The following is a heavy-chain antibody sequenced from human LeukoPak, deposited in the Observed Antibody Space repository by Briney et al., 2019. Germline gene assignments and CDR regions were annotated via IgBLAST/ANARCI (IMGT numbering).Heavy chain of an antibody. CDR2: IWYDGSNK. D-gene: IGHD5-12*01. J-gene: IGHJ3*02. CDR3: AREDSGYDSVAFDI. Sequence: GGSLRLSCAASGFTFSSYGMHWVRQAPGKGLEGVAVIWYDGSNKYYADSVKGRFTISRDNSKNTLYLQMNSLRAEDTAVYYCAREDSGYDSVAFDIWGQGTMVTVSS. CDR1: GFTFSSYG. V-gene: IGHV3-33*01.